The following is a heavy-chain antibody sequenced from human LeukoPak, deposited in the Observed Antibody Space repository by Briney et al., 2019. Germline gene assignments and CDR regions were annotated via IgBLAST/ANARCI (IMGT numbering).Heavy chain of an antibody. CDR3: ARGGWLDDY. CDR2: INPSNSYT. D-gene: IGHD6-19*01. J-gene: IGHJ4*02. Sequence: GESLRISCKGSGYIFTSYWISWVRQMPGKGLEWMGRINPSNSYTNYNPSFQGHVTFSVDKSIAPAYLQWPTLKASDTAMYYCARGGWLDDYWGQGTLVTVSS. V-gene: IGHV5-10-1*01. CDR1: GYIFTSYW.